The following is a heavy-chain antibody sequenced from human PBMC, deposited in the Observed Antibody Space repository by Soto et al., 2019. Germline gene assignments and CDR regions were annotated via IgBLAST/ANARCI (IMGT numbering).Heavy chain of an antibody. J-gene: IGHJ3*02. CDR1: GFAFNSYD. CDR2: ISKSGATP. D-gene: IGHD3-16*01. Sequence: EVQLLESGGGLVQPGGSLRLSCAASGFAFNSYDMTWVRQAPGKGLEWVSTISKSGATPYYADSVRGRFTIFRDNSKNTLHLQMNSLRAEDTALYYCAKNQWGNVFDSWGQGTMLTVSS. CDR3: AKNQWGNVFDS. V-gene: IGHV3-23*01.